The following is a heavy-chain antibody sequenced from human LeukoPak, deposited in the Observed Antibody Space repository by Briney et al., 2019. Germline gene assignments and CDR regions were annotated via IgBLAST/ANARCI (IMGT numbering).Heavy chain of an antibody. CDR3: ASPAGRLGVPAARYFQH. CDR2: INHSGST. Sequence: PSETLSLTCAVYGGSFSGYYWSWIRQPPGKGLEWIGEINHSGSTNYNPSLKSRVTISVDTSKNQFSLKLSSVTTADKAVYYCASPAGRLGVPAARYFQHWGQGTLVTVSS. V-gene: IGHV4-34*01. CDR1: GGSFSGYY. D-gene: IGHD2-2*01. J-gene: IGHJ1*01.